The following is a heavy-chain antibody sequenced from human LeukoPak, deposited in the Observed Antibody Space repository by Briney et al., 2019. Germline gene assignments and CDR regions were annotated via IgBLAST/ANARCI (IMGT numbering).Heavy chain of an antibody. CDR3: ARDYDILTGYYLFDY. V-gene: IGHV3-74*01. D-gene: IGHD3-9*01. CDR2: INSDGSST. CDR1: GFTFSIYW. Sequence: GGSLRLSCAASGFTFSIYWMHWVRQAPGKGLVWVSRINSDGSSTSYADSVKGRFTISRDNAKNTLYLQMNSLRAEDTAAYYCARDYDILTGYYLFDYWGQGTLVTVSS. J-gene: IGHJ4*02.